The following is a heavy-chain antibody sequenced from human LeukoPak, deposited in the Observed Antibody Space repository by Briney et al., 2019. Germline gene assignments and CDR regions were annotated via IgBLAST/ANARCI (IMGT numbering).Heavy chain of an antibody. Sequence: ASVKVSCKASGYTFTSYDINWVRQATGQGLEWMGWMNPNSGNTGYAQKFQGRVTITRNTSISTAYMELSRLRSEDTAVYYCARGVRYCTNGVCYHFDYWGQGTLVTVSS. CDR2: MNPNSGNT. V-gene: IGHV1-8*03. D-gene: IGHD2-8*01. CDR3: ARGVRYCTNGVCYHFDY. J-gene: IGHJ4*02. CDR1: GYTFTSYD.